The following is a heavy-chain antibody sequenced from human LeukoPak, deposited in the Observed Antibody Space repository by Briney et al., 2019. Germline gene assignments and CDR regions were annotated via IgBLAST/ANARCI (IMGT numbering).Heavy chain of an antibody. V-gene: IGHV4-59*01. D-gene: IGHD3-10*01. CDR3: GGFDYHGLGGHTVFDAFDI. Sequence: PSETLSLTCTVSGVSISGYYWSWLRRPPGKGLEWVGYIDDGGNTNYNPSLKSQVTISVDKPNNQIPLRLSFVTAADTATYYCGGFDYHGLGGHTVFDAFDIWGQGTRVTVSS. CDR2: IDDGGNT. CDR1: GVSISGYY. J-gene: IGHJ3*02.